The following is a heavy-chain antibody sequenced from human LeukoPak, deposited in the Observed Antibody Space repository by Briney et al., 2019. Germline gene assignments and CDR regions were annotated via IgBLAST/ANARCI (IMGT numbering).Heavy chain of an antibody. V-gene: IGHV3-48*03. D-gene: IGHD2-15*01. CDR1: GFIFSSYE. Sequence: GGSLRLSCAASGFIFSSYEMSWVRHVPGKGLEWISYISNSGSTIYYADSVKGRFTISGDNAKNSLYLQMNSLRTEDMALYYCAKEKIYCSGGSCYHDAFDIWGQGTMVTISS. CDR2: ISNSGSTI. J-gene: IGHJ3*02. CDR3: AKEKIYCSGGSCYHDAFDI.